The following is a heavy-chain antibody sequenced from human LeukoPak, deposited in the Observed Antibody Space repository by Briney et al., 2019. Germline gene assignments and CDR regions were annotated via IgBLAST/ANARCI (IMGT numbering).Heavy chain of an antibody. CDR3: GSVLLRGRDCDSIRHC. CDR2: INGSGDRT. D-gene: IGHD5-24*01. J-gene: IGHJ4*02. CDR1: GFTFSSFA. V-gene: IGHV3-23*01. Sequence: GGSLRLSCAASGFTFSSFAMNWVRQAPGKGLEWVSSINGSGDRTYYADSVKGRFTISRDNSKNTLYLQMNSLRAEDTALYYYGSVLLRGRDCDSIRHCWGQGTLVTVSS.